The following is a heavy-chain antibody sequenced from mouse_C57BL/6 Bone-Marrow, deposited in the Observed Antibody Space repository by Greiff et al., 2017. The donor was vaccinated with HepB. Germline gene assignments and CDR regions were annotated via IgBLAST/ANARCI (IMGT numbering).Heavy chain of an antibody. J-gene: IGHJ2*01. CDR2: ISNLAYSI. CDR1: GFTFSDYG. CDR3: ARRGYYGSSLYYFDY. D-gene: IGHD1-1*01. Sequence: EVKLVESGGGLVQPGGSLKLSCAASGFTFSDYGMAWVRQAPRKGPEWVAFISNLAYSIYYADTVTGRFTISRENAKNTLYLEMSSLRSEDTAMYYCARRGYYGSSLYYFDYWGQGTTLTVSS. V-gene: IGHV5-15*04.